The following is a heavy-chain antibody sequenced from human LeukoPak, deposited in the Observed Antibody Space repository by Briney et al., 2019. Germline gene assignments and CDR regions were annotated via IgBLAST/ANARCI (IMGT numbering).Heavy chain of an antibody. Sequence: SETLSLTCTVSGGSISSYYWSWIRQPPGQGLEWIGYIYYSGSTNYNPSLTSRVTISVDTSKNQFSLKLSSVTAADTAVYYCAREDIAAAVDYWGQGTLVTVSS. CDR1: GGSISSYY. D-gene: IGHD6-13*01. CDR3: AREDIAAAVDY. J-gene: IGHJ4*02. V-gene: IGHV4-59*01. CDR2: IYYSGST.